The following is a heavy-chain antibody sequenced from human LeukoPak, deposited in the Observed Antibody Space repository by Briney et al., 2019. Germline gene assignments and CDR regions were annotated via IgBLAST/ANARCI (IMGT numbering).Heavy chain of an antibody. CDR1: EFTFSNYW. D-gene: IGHD6-19*01. Sequence: GGSLRLSCAASEFTFSNYWMSWVRQAPGKGLERVAHTNQDGSKNYYVDSVRGRFTVSRDNAKNSLYLQMNSLRAEDTAVYYCATTVAGYPDDYFDYWGQGTLVTVSS. V-gene: IGHV3-7*01. J-gene: IGHJ4*02. CDR2: TNQDGSKN. CDR3: ATTVAGYPDDYFDY.